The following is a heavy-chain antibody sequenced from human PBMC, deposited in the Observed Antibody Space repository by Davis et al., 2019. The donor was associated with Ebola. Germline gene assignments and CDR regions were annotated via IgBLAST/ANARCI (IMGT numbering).Heavy chain of an antibody. CDR1: GLTFSTYA. Sequence: GGSLRLSCAASGLTFSTYAMSWVRQAPGKGLEWVSGISGNGGGTYYADSVNGRFTISRDNAKNCLYLQMDSLSAEDTAFYHCARDVGGWFDPWGQGTLVTVSS. V-gene: IGHV3-23*01. CDR3: ARDVGGWFDP. J-gene: IGHJ5*02. CDR2: ISGNGGGT. D-gene: IGHD3-10*01.